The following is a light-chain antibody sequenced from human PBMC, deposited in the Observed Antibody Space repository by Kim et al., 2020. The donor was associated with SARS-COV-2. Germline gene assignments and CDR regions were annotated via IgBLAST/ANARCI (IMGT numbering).Light chain of an antibody. CDR3: QQRSNWLT. J-gene: IGKJ4*01. CDR1: QSVSSY. V-gene: IGKV3-11*01. CDR2: DAS. Sequence: LALSPGERATLSCRASQSVSSYLAWYQQKPGQAPRLLIYDASNRATGIPARFSGSGSGTDFTLTISSLEPEDFAVYYCQQRSNWLTFGGGTKVDIK.